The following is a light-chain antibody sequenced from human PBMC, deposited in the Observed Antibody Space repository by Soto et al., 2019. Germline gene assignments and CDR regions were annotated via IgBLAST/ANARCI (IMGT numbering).Light chain of an antibody. CDR3: QQGYSPPYT. CDR2: AAS. CDR1: QSIDSY. Sequence: DIQMTQSPSSLSPSVGDRVTITCRASQSIDSYLSWYQVKPGKAPKLLIYAASTLQSGVPSRFSGRGSGTDFTLTISSLQPEDCATYFCQQGYSPPYTFGQGTKLEIK. J-gene: IGKJ2*01. V-gene: IGKV1-39*01.